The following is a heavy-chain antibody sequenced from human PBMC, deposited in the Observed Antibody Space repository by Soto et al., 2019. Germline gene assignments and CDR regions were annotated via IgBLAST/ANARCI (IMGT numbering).Heavy chain of an antibody. CDR3: ARRWGYAFDI. J-gene: IGHJ3*02. D-gene: IGHD1-26*01. V-gene: IGHV4-59*08. Sequence: QVQLQESGPGLVKPSETLSLTCTVSGGSISSYYWSWIRQPPGKGLEWIGYIYYSGSTNYNPSLNSGAAITXDTSKNQFSLKLSSVTAADTAVYYCARRWGYAFDIWGQGTMVTVSS. CDR1: GGSISSYY. CDR2: IYYSGST.